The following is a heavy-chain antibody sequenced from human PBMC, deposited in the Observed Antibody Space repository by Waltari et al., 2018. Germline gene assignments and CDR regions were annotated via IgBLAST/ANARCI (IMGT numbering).Heavy chain of an antibody. D-gene: IGHD7-27*01. Sequence: VKVVQSGAEVKKHGESLKISCKVSGNNLNTFWITWVRRMPGKGLEWMGAIYLGDLDTRYSPPFRGHVTISADKSIHTAYLQLESLKISDTAIYFCASGDHFVFDSWGQGSLVTVSS. CDR2: IYLGDLDT. J-gene: IGHJ4*02. CDR1: GNNLNTFW. V-gene: IGHV5-51*01. CDR3: ASGDHFVFDS.